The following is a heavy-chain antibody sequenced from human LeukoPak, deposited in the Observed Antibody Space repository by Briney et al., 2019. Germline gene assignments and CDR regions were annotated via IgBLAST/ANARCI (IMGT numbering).Heavy chain of an antibody. Sequence: GGSLRLSCAVSGLTFSSSWMDWVRQAPGKGLEWVASINPDGNKKYSADSVKGRFTISRDNSKNTLYLQMNSLRAEDTAVYYCAKDSRGGAGTTAYWGQGTLVTVSS. CDR1: GLTFSSSW. D-gene: IGHD6-19*01. V-gene: IGHV3-7*03. CDR3: AKDSRGGAGTTAY. CDR2: INPDGNKK. J-gene: IGHJ4*02.